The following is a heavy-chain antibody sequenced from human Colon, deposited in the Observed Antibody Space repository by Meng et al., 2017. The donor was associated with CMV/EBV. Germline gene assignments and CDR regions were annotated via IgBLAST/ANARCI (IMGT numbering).Heavy chain of an antibody. CDR3: AKDGRYYDSSGYGP. Sequence: GGSLRLSCAASGFTFSSYGMHWVRQAPGKGLEWVAFIRYDGSNKYYADSVKGRFTISRDNSKNTLYLQMNSLRAEDTAVYYCAKDGRYYDSSGYGPWGQGTQVTVSS. CDR2: IRYDGSNK. J-gene: IGHJ5*02. V-gene: IGHV3-30*02. D-gene: IGHD3-22*01. CDR1: GFTFSSYG.